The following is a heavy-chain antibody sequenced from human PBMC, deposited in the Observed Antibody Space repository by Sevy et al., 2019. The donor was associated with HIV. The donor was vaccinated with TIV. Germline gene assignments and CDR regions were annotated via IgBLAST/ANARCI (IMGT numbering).Heavy chain of an antibody. CDR1: GFIVSSSP. CDR3: TRDQWDHGSGRFYFAN. J-gene: IGHJ4*02. CDR2: FSGGLKT. V-gene: IGHV3-53*01. Sequence: GGSLRLSCAASGFIVSSSPMSWVRQAPGKGLEWLSVFSGGLKTYYADSVRGRFTISRDSSENTLSLQLNSLRAEDTAVYFCTRDQWDHGSGRFYFANWGQGTLVTVSS. D-gene: IGHD3-10*01.